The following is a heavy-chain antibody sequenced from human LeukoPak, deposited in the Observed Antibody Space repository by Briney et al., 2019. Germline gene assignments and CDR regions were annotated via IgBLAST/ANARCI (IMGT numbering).Heavy chain of an antibody. J-gene: IGHJ4*02. V-gene: IGHV4-38-2*02. CDR2: IYHSGNT. D-gene: IGHD5-18*01. Sequence: SETLSLTCSVSGNSISSAYYWGWIRQPPGKGLEWIGSIYHSGNTYYNPSLKSRVTISVDASKNQFSLKLSSVTAADTVVYYCASRGYGYPGVVDYWGQGTLVTVSS. CDR3: ASRGYGYPGVVDY. CDR1: GNSISSAYY.